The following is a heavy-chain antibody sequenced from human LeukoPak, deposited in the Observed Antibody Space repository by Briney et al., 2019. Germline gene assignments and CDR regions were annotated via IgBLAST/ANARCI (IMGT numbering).Heavy chain of an antibody. J-gene: IGHJ3*02. CDR1: GYTFTGYY. CDR2: INPNSGGT. V-gene: IGHV1-2*02. D-gene: IGHD3-3*01. Sequence: PAASVEVSCKVSGYTFTGYYMHWGRQAPGQGLEWMGWINPNSGGTNYAQKFQGRVTMTRDTSISTAYMELSRLRSDDTAVYYCARARSYFWSGYSEGIDAFDIWGQGTMVTVSS. CDR3: ARARSYFWSGYSEGIDAFDI.